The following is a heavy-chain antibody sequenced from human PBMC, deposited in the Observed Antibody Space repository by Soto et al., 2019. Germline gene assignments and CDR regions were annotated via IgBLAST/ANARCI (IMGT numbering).Heavy chain of an antibody. CDR2: ISVYNGNT. D-gene: IGHD2-8*01. V-gene: IGHV1-18*01. CDR3: ARDQGYCTNGVCYLHNRFQYYYGMDV. Sequence: ASVKVSCKASGYTFPSYGISWVRQAPGQGLEWMGWISVYNGNTNYAQKLQGRVTMTTDTSTSTAYMELRSLRSDDTAVYYCARDQGYCTNGVCYLHNRFQYYYGMDVWGQGTLVTVSS. J-gene: IGHJ6*02. CDR1: GYTFPSYG.